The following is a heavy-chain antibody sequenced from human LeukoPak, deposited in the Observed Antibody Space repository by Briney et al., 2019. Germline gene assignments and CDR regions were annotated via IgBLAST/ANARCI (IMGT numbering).Heavy chain of an antibody. J-gene: IGHJ4*02. V-gene: IGHV3-48*03. CDR2: ISSSGSTI. D-gene: IGHD3-22*01. Sequence: GGSLRLSCAASGFTFSSYEMNWVRQAPGKGLEWVSYISSSGSTIYYVDSVKGRFTISRDNAKNSLYLQMNSQRAEDTAVYYCARDGSYYDSSGYQIHFDYWGQGTLVTVSS. CDR3: ARDGSYYDSSGYQIHFDY. CDR1: GFTFSSYE.